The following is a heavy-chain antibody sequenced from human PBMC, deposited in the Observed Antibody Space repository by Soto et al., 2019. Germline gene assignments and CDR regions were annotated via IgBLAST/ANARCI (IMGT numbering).Heavy chain of an antibody. V-gene: IGHV3-33*01. D-gene: IGHD3-3*01. CDR3: ARGTPSDYDFWSGYGKAPDYYGMDV. CDR1: GFTFSSYV. CDR2: IWYDGSNK. J-gene: IGHJ6*02. Sequence: GGSLRLSCAASGFTFSSYVMHWVRQAPGKGLEWVAVIWYDGSNKYYADSVKGRFTISRDNSKNTLYLQMNSLRAEDTAVYYCARGTPSDYDFWSGYGKAPDYYGMDVWGQGTTVTV.